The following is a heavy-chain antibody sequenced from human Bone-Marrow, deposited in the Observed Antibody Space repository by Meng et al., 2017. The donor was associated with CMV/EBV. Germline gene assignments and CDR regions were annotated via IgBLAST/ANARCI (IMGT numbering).Heavy chain of an antibody. CDR2: IYPGDSDT. D-gene: IGHD2-2*01. CDR1: GYSFTSYW. Sequence: KVSCKGSGYSFTSYWIGWVRQMPGKGLEWMGIIYPGDSDTRYSPSFQGQVTISADKSISTAYLQWSSLKASDTAMYYCARQRYCSSTSCPSAFDIWGQGTIVTVSS. V-gene: IGHV5-51*01. J-gene: IGHJ3*02. CDR3: ARQRYCSSTSCPSAFDI.